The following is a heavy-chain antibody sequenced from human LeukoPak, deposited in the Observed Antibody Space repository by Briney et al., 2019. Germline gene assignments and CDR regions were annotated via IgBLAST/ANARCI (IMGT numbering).Heavy chain of an antibody. D-gene: IGHD3-10*01. CDR2: IYYGGST. CDR3: APRGFGSGIDY. CDR1: GASISSTSYY. Sequence: SETLSLTCTVSGASISSTSYYWGWVRQPPGKGLEWIGHIYYGGSTYYNSSLKSRITISVDTSKNQFSLKLGSVTAADTAVYYCAPRGFGSGIDYWGQGALVTVSS. J-gene: IGHJ4*02. V-gene: IGHV4-39*01.